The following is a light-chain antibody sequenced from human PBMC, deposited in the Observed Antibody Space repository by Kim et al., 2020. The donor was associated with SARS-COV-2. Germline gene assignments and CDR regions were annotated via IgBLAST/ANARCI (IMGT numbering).Light chain of an antibody. CDR1: QTIHIY. V-gene: IGKV1-39*01. Sequence: SASVGDRVTITCPASQTIHIYLNWYQQKPGKAPNLLIYATSTLESRVPSRFSGSRSGTTFTLTISSLRPEDFATYYCQQSYIAPYTFGQGTKLEIK. CDR2: ATS. J-gene: IGKJ2*01. CDR3: QQSYIAPYT.